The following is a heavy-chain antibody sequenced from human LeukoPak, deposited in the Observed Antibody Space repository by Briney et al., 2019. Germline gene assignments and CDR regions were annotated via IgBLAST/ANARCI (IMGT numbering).Heavy chain of an antibody. J-gene: IGHJ5*02. Sequence: SETLSLTCTVSGGSISSYYWSWIRQPPGKGLEWLGYIYYSGSTNYNPSLKSRVTISVDTSKNQFSLKLSSVTAADTAVYYCASFLYYDFWSGYYNDNWFDPWGQGTLVTVSS. CDR2: IYYSGST. D-gene: IGHD3-3*01. CDR3: ASFLYYDFWSGYYNDNWFDP. CDR1: GGSISSYY. V-gene: IGHV4-59*01.